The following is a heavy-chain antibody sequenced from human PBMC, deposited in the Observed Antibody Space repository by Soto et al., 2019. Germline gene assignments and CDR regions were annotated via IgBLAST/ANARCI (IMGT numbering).Heavy chain of an antibody. D-gene: IGHD2-2*01. CDR3: ARIKRVPAAHSGKPYYYSVMAV. J-gene: IGHJ6*02. Sequence: SGPMLVNPTQTLTLTCTFSGFSLSTSGMCVSWIRQPPGKALEWLALIDWDDDKYYSTSLKTRLTIPKDTSKNQVVLTITNMDPVDTATYYCARIKRVPAAHSGKPYYYSVMAVWGQGTTVPVSS. V-gene: IGHV2-70*01. CDR2: IDWDDDK. CDR1: GFSLSTSGMC.